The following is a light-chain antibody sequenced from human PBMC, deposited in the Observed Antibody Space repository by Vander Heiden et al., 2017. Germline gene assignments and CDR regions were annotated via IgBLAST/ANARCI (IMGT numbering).Light chain of an antibody. Sequence: QSALTQSASVSGSPGQSITMSCTGTSSDVGGYNSVSWYQQHPGKAPKLMIYDVSNRPSGVSNRFSGSKSGNTASLTISGLQAEDEADYYCSSYTNSFTWVFGGGTKLTVL. V-gene: IGLV2-14*03. J-gene: IGLJ3*02. CDR3: SSYTNSFTWV. CDR1: SSDVGGYNS. CDR2: DVS.